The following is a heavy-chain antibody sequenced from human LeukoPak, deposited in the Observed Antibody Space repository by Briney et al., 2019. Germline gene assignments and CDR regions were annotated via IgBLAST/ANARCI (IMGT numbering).Heavy chain of an antibody. CDR1: GFSFSYYA. V-gene: IGHV3-30*01. Sequence: GGSLRLSCAASGFSFSYYAMHWVRQAPGEGLEWVAVMSNDGYNKYYADSVKGRFTISRDNSKNTLYLQMNSLRAEDTAVYYCARSTGDCSGGTCYSDFDCWGQGTLVTVSS. CDR3: ARSTGDCSGGTCYSDFDC. CDR2: MSNDGYNK. J-gene: IGHJ4*02. D-gene: IGHD2-15*01.